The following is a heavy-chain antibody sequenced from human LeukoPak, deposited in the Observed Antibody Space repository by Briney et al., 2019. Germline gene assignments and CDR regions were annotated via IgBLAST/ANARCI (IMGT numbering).Heavy chain of an antibody. CDR2: INPNSGGT. Sequence: GASVKVSCKASGCTFTGYYMDWVRQAPGQGLEWIGWINPNSGGTNYAQKFQGRVTMTRDTSISTAYMELSRLRSDDTAVYYCAIGFWSGYYFDYWGQGTLVTVSS. D-gene: IGHD3-3*01. J-gene: IGHJ4*02. CDR1: GCTFTGYY. CDR3: AIGFWSGYYFDY. V-gene: IGHV1-2*02.